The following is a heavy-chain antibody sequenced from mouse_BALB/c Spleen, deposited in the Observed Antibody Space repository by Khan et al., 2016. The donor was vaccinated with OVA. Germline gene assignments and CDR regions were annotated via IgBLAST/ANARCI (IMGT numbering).Heavy chain of an antibody. V-gene: IGHV14-3*02. CDR3: ARPSDDPRDFEV. Sequence: IQLVQSGAELVKPGASVKLSCTASGFNIKDTYLHWVKQRPEQGLAWIGRIAPATGNTQYDPKFQGQATITSDTSSNTSYLQFNSMTSEDTTVYYCARPSDDPRDFEVWGAGTTVTVSS. D-gene: IGHD6-1*01. CDR1: GFNIKDTY. J-gene: IGHJ1*01. CDR2: IAPATGNT.